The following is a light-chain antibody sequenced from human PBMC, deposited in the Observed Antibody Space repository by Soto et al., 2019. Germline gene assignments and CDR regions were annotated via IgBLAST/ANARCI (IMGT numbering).Light chain of an antibody. J-gene: IGKJ1*01. V-gene: IGKV3-20*01. CDR1: QSVSNNY. CDR2: GAA. Sequence: EIVLTQSPGTLSLSPGERATLSCRASQSVSNNYLAWYQQKPGPAPRLLIYGAANRATGIPDRFSGSGSGTDFSLTISRLEPEDSAGYYCQQYGSSGTVGQGTKVDSK. CDR3: QQYGSSGT.